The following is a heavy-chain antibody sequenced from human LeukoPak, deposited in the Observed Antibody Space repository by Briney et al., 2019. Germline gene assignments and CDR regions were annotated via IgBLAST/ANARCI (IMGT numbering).Heavy chain of an antibody. CDR3: ARAGLNDFDGFDL. J-gene: IGHJ3*01. CDR2: ITGGSSYI. Sequence: PGGSLRLSCAASGFTFSNYWMSWVRQAPGKGLEWVSSITGGSSYIYQADSLKGRFSISRDNAKNSLYLQMNSLRAEDTAVYYCARAGLNDFDGFDLWGQGTMVTVSS. V-gene: IGHV3-21*01. CDR1: GFTFSNYW. D-gene: IGHD2-21*02.